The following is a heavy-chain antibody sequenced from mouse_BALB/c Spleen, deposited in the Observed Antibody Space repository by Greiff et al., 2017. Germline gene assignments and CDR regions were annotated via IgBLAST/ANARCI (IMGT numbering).Heavy chain of an antibody. J-gene: IGHJ3*01. D-gene: IGHD4-1*01. Sequence: QVQLQQSGAELVRPGVSVKISCKGSGYTFTDYAMHWVKQSHAKSLEWIGVISTYYGDASYNQKFKGKATMTVDKSSSTAYMELARLTSEDSAFYYCATGNKAYWGQGTLVTVSA. CDR1: GYTFTDYA. CDR2: ISTYYGDA. CDR3: ATGNKAY. V-gene: IGHV1S137*01.